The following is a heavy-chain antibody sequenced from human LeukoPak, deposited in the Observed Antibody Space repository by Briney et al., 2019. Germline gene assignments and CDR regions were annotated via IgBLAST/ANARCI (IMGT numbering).Heavy chain of an antibody. V-gene: IGHV5-51*01. Sequence: GESLKISCKASGYSFSSYWIAWVRQMPGKGLEWIGIIYPDDSDSRYSPSFQGQVTISADKSISTVYLQWGSLKASDTAMYYCVGHRAVAGPSQGEYYYYYMDVWGKGTPVTVSS. CDR3: VGHRAVAGPSQGEYYYYYMDV. CDR2: IYPDDSDS. D-gene: IGHD6-13*01. CDR1: GYSFSSYW. J-gene: IGHJ6*03.